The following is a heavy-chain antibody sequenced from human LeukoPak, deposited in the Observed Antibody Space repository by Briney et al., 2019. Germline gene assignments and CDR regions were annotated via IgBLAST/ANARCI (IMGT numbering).Heavy chain of an antibody. CDR2: IYSSGST. Sequence: SETLSLTCTVSGGSNSRYYWSWIRQPPGKGLEWIGYIYSSGSTNYNPSLKSRVTISVDTSKNQFSLKLSSVTAADTAVYYCARGAAATYWGQGTLVTVSS. CDR1: GGSNSRYY. D-gene: IGHD6-13*01. V-gene: IGHV4-59*01. J-gene: IGHJ4*02. CDR3: ARGAAATY.